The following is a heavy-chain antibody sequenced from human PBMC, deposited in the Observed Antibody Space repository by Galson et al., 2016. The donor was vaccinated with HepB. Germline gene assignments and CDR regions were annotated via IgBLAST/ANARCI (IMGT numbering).Heavy chain of an antibody. Sequence: SLRLSCAASGFTVSSNYMSWVRQAPGKGLEGVSVIYSGGTTFYGDSVKGRFTVSRDNSKNTLYVQMNSLRPEDTAVYYCAKASTGVYFYYGMNVWGQGTTVTVSS. CDR2: IYSGGTT. V-gene: IGHV3-53*01. CDR1: GFTVSSNY. D-gene: IGHD2-2*01. CDR3: AKASTGVYFYYGMNV. J-gene: IGHJ6*02.